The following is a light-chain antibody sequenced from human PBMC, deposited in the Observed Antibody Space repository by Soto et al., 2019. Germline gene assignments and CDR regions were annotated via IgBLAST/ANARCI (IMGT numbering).Light chain of an antibody. CDR1: QSVTDNY. J-gene: IGKJ1*01. CDR3: QQYTSSPRA. CDR2: GAS. Sequence: EIVLTQSPATLSLSPGERATLSCRASQSVTDNYLAWYQQKPGQAPRLVISGASSRTSGIPDRFSASGSGTDFTLTISRLEPEDFALYYCQQYTSSPRAFGQGTKV. V-gene: IGKV3-20*01.